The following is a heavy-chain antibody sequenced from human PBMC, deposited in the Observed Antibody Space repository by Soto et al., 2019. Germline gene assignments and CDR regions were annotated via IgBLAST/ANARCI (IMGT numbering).Heavy chain of an antibody. CDR1: GFSFSSYS. CDR2: LSSSKTYI. J-gene: IGHJ3*02. V-gene: IGHV3-48*02. CDR3: VRDSGWAFDI. Sequence: EVQLVQSGGDLVQPGQSLRLSCAASGFSFSSYSMNWVRPAPGKGLEWISYLSSSKTYIWYADSVKGRFTISRDNAKNSLSMQMNRLRDEDTAVDYCVRDSGWAFDIWGLGAMVTVSS. D-gene: IGHD6-19*01.